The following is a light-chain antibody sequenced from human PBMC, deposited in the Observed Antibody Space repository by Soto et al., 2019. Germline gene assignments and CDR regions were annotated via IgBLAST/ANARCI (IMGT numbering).Light chain of an antibody. CDR3: SSYTTSNTLL. V-gene: IGLV2-14*03. J-gene: IGLJ2*01. CDR2: AVT. CDR1: SSDIGAYNF. Sequence: QSALTQPASVSGSPGQSITISCTGSSSDIGAYNFVSWYQQHPRKAPKLIIFAVTNRPSGTSERFSASKSGNTASLTISVLQAEDEAYYYCSSYTTSNTLLFGGGTKVTVL.